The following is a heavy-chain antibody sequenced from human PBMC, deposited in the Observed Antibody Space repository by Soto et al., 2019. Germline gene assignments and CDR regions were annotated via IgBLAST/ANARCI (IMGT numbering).Heavy chain of an antibody. D-gene: IGHD3-9*01. CDR2: ISSSGSTI. CDR1: GFTFSDYY. V-gene: IGHV3-11*01. CDR3: ARDGGSYYDILTGPNHFDY. Sequence: PGGSLRLSCVASGFTFSDYYMSWIRQAPGKGLEWVSYISSSGSTIYYADSVKGRFTISRDNAKNSLYLQMNSLRAEDTAVYYCARDGGSYYDILTGPNHFDYWGQGTLVTVSS. J-gene: IGHJ4*02.